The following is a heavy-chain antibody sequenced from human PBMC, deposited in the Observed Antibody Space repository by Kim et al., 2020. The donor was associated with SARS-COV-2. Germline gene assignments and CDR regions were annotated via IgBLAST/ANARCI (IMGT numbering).Heavy chain of an antibody. CDR3: VKDVGLNWNRRYFDY. D-gene: IGHD1-1*01. J-gene: IGHJ4*02. V-gene: IGHV3-23*01. CDR1: GFTFSSYA. Sequence: GGSLRLSCAASGFTFSSYAMNWVRQAPGKGLEWVSNIINSGGRTYSADSVKGRLTISRDNSNNTLYLQMNSLRVEDTAIYYCVKDVGLNWNRRYFDYWGQGTLVTVSS. CDR2: IINSGGRT.